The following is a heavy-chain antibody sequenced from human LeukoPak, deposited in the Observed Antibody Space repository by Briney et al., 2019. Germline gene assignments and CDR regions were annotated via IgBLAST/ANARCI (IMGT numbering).Heavy chain of an antibody. CDR2: IKQDGSEK. D-gene: IGHD3-3*01. V-gene: IGHV3-7*01. J-gene: IGHJ5*02. CDR3: ARGWWFLES. Sequence: GGALRLSXAASGFTFISDLMSWVRQAPGKGLEWVANIKQDGSEKYYVDTVSGGFTISRDNAKSTLYLQMSSLRAEDTAVYYCARGWWFLESWGQGTLVTVSS. CDR1: GFTFISDL.